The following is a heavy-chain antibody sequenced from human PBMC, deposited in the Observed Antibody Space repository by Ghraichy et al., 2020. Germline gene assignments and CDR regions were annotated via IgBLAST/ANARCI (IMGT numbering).Heavy chain of an antibody. Sequence: GGSLRLSCAASGFTFSSYAMHWVRQAPGKGLEWVAVISYDGSNKYYADSVKGRFTISRDNSKNTLYLQMNSLRAEDTAVYYCARGYWELLPVLQHWGQGTLVTVSS. CDR2: ISYDGSNK. CDR1: GFTFSSYA. V-gene: IGHV3-30*04. CDR3: ARGYWELLPVLQH. J-gene: IGHJ1*01. D-gene: IGHD1-26*01.